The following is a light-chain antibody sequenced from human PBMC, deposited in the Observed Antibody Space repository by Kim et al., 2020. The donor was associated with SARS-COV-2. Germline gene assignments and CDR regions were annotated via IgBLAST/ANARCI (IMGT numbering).Light chain of an antibody. CDR1: KLGDKY. V-gene: IGLV3-1*01. Sequence: SYELTQPPSVSVSPGQTASITCSGDKLGDKYACWYQQKPGQSPVLVIYQDSKRPSGIPERFSGSNSGNTATLTISETQAMDEADYYCQAWDSSTEVFGTG. CDR3: QAWDSSTEV. J-gene: IGLJ1*01. CDR2: QDS.